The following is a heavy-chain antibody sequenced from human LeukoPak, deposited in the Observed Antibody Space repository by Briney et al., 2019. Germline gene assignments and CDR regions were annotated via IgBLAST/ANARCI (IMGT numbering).Heavy chain of an antibody. CDR3: ARGIQLWLPDY. Sequence: PSETLSLTCTVSSGSISSSSYYWGWIRQPPGKRLEWIGSIYYSGSTYYNPYLKSRVTISGDTSKNQFSLKLSSVTAADTAVYYCARGIQLWLPDYWGQGTLVTVSS. J-gene: IGHJ4*02. D-gene: IGHD5-18*01. V-gene: IGHV4-39*01. CDR1: SGSISSSSYY. CDR2: IYYSGST.